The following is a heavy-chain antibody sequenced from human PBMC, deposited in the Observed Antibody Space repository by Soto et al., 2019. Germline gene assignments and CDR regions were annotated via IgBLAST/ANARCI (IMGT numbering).Heavy chain of an antibody. CDR2: ISAYNGNT. CDR3: ARASGIAAAANNWFDP. CDR1: GYTFTSCG. D-gene: IGHD6-13*01. V-gene: IGHV1-18*01. J-gene: IGHJ5*02. Sequence: ASVKVSCKASGYTFTSCGISWVRQAPGQGLEWMGWISAYNGNTNYAQKLQGRATMTTDTSTSTAYMELRSLRSDDTAVYYCARASGIAAAANNWFDPWGQGTLVTVSS.